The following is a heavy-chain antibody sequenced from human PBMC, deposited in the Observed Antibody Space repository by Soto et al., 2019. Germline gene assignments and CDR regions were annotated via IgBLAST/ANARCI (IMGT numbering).Heavy chain of an antibody. J-gene: IGHJ4*02. V-gene: IGHV3-30*18. Sequence: GGSLRLSCAASGFTFSSYGMHWVRQAPGKGLEWVAVISYDGSNKYYADSVKGRFTISRDNSKNTLYLQMNSLRAEDTAVYYCAQDTRRNRIAAAGYLGYWGQGTLVTVSS. D-gene: IGHD6-13*01. CDR2: ISYDGSNK. CDR1: GFTFSSYG. CDR3: AQDTRRNRIAAAGYLGY.